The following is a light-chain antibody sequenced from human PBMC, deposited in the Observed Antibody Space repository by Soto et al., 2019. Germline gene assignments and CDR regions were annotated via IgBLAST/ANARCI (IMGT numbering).Light chain of an antibody. CDR2: KAS. CDR1: QSISSA. V-gene: IGKV1-5*03. J-gene: IGKJ1*01. Sequence: DIQMTQSPSTLSASVGDRVTITCRASQSISSALVWYQQKPGKAPNLLIYKASTFESGVPLRFSGSGSGTEFTLTISSLQPEDFAAYYCQQHKSYPRTFGQGTKVEIK. CDR3: QQHKSYPRT.